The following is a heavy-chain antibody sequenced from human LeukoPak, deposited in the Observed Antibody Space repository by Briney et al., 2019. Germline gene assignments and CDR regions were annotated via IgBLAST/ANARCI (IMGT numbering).Heavy chain of an antibody. CDR3: ARDGWDYYDSSGYPLWDY. CDR1: GYTFTSYG. J-gene: IGHJ4*02. V-gene: IGHV1-18*01. CDR2: ISAYNGNT. D-gene: IGHD3-22*01. Sequence: ASVKVSCKASGYTFTSYGISWVRRAPGQGLEWMGWISAYNGNTNYAQKLKGRVTMTTDTSTSTAYMELRSLRSDDTAVYYCARDGWDYYDSSGYPLWDYWGQGTLVTVSS.